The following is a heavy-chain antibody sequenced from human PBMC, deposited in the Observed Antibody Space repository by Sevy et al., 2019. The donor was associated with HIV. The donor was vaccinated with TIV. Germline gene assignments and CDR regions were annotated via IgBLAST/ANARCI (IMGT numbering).Heavy chain of an antibody. J-gene: IGHJ6*03. CDR1: GVSLSNGAYY. CDR3: SRASLSFFYLDV. CDR2: TYYNGNT. V-gene: IGHV4-31*03. Sequence: SETLSLTCSVSGVSLSNGAYYWGWIRQHPEKGLEWIGYTYYNGNTYYNPSLKSRATISADTSKNHFSLRLSSVTAADTAVYYCSRASLSFFYLDVWGKWTAVTVSS.